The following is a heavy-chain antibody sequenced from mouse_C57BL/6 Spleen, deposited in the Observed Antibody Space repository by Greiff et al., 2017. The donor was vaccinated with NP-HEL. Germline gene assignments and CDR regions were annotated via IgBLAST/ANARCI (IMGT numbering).Heavy chain of an antibody. Sequence: DVMLVESGGGLVQPGGSLSLSCAASGFTFTDYYMSWVRQPPGKALEWLGFIRNKANGYTTEYSASVKGRFTISRDNSQSILYLQMNALRAEDSATYYCARSSSYYYGSSYWYFDVWGTGTTVTVSS. J-gene: IGHJ1*03. CDR1: GFTFTDYY. V-gene: IGHV7-3*01. CDR3: ARSSSYYYGSSYWYFDV. CDR2: IRNKANGYTT. D-gene: IGHD1-1*01.